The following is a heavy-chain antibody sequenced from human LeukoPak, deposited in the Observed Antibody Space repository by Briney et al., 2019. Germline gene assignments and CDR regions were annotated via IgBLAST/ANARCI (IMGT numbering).Heavy chain of an antibody. CDR3: ATDGRSYDSSAYYYFDY. J-gene: IGHJ4*02. CDR1: GYTFTSYY. D-gene: IGHD3-22*01. V-gene: IGHV1-46*01. CDR2: INPSDGST. Sequence: ASVKVSCKASGYTFTSYYMHWVRQAPGQGLEWMGIINPSDGSTTYAQKFQGRVTMTRDTSTSTVYMELSSLRSEDTAAYYCATDGRSYDSSAYYYFDYWGRGTLVTVSS.